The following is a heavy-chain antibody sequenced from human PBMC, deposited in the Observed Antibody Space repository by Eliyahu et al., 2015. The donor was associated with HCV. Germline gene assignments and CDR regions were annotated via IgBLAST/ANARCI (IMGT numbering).Heavy chain of an antibody. J-gene: IGHJ4*02. CDR2: ISSNGGST. D-gene: IGHD6-13*01. CDR3: VEGYSNRYFFGY. V-gene: IGHV3-64D*08. CDR1: GFTFSYYA. Sequence: EIQLVESGGALVQPGGSLXVSCSASGFTFSYYAMHWVRQAPGKGLEYIATISSNGGSTFYTKSVKGRFTISRDNSKNTLYLQMSSLRAEDTAVYYCVEGYSNRYFFGYWGQGTLVTVSS.